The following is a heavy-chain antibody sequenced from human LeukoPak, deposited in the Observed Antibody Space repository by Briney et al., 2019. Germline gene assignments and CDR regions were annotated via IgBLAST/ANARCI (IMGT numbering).Heavy chain of an antibody. CDR3: VKDSPPGRGHPFDY. CDR1: GFTFSDYY. D-gene: IGHD1-26*01. J-gene: IGHJ4*02. Sequence: TGGSLRLSCAASGFTFSDYYMSWIRQAPGKGLEWVSYISSSGSTIYYADSVKGRFTISRDNFKNTLYLQMNNLRAEDTAVYYCVKDSPPGRGHPFDYWGQGTLVTVSS. CDR2: ISSSGSTI. V-gene: IGHV3-11*01.